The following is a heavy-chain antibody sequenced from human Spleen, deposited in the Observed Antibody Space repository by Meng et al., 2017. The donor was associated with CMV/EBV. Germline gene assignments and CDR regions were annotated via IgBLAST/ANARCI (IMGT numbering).Heavy chain of an antibody. J-gene: IGHJ4*02. CDR1: FTSYG. D-gene: IGHD2-15*01. CDR3: GTDPQYCSGGSCNSLPFDY. Sequence: FTSYGISWVRQAPGQGLEWMGWISAYNGNTNNAQKLQGRVTMTTDTSTSTAYMELRSLRSDDTAVYYCGTDPQYCSGGSCNSLPFDYWGQGTLVTVSS. CDR2: ISAYNGNT. V-gene: IGHV1-18*01.